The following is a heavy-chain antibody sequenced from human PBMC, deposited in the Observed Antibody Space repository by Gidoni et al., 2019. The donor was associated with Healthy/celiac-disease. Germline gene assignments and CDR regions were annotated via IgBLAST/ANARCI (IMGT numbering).Heavy chain of an antibody. CDR3: ARPEAGSYYLDNAFDI. CDR1: GYSFTSYW. Sequence: EVQLVQSGAEVKKPGESLKISCKGSGYSFTSYWIGWVRQMPGKGLECMGVLFPGDSDTRYSPSFQGQVTISADKSISTAYLQWSSLKASDTAMYYCARPEAGSYYLDNAFDIWGQGTMVTVSS. V-gene: IGHV5-51*01. J-gene: IGHJ3*02. D-gene: IGHD1-26*01. CDR2: LFPGDSDT.